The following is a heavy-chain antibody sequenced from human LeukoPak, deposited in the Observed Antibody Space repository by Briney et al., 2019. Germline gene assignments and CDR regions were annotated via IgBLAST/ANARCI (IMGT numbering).Heavy chain of an antibody. J-gene: IGHJ5*02. Sequence: GGSLRLSCAASGFTFSSYSMNWVRQAPGKGLEWVPSISSSSSYIYYADSVKGRFTISRDNAKNSLYLQMNSLRAEDTAVYYCAREMWELHNWFDPWDQGTLVTVSS. CDR1: GFTFSSYS. CDR2: ISSSSSYI. D-gene: IGHD1-26*01. CDR3: AREMWELHNWFDP. V-gene: IGHV3-21*01.